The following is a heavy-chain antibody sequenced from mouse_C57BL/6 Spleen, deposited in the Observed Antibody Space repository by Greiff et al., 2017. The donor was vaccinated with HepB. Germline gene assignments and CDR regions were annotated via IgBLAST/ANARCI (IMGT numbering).Heavy chain of an antibody. CDR2: IYPRSGNT. V-gene: IGHV1-81*01. J-gene: IGHJ2*01. D-gene: IGHD1-1*01. Sequence: QVQLQQSGTELARPGASVKLSCKASGYTFTSYGISWVKQRTGQGLEWIGEIYPRSGNTYYNEKFKGKATLTADKSSSTAYMELRSLTSEDSAVYFCARSDTTVVGGNYFDYWGQGTTLTVSS. CDR3: ARSDTTVVGGNYFDY. CDR1: GYTFTSYG.